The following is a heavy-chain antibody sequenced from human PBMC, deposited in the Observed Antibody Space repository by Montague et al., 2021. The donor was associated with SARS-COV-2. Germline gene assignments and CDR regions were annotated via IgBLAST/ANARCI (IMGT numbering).Heavy chain of an antibody. CDR2: ISRSGDRT. CDR1: GFTFDDYG. V-gene: IGHV3-20*01. J-gene: IGHJ4*02. D-gene: IGHD3-10*01. Sequence: SLRLSCAASGFTFDDYGMSWVRQAPGKRLEWVSGISRSGDRTAYGDSVKGRFTISRDNAKNSLYLQMNSLRVEDTAFYHCSRGGGMIRGVVDFWGQGILVSVSS. CDR3: SRGGGMIRGVVDF.